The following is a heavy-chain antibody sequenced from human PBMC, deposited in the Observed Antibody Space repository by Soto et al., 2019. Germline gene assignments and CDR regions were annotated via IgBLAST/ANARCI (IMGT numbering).Heavy chain of an antibody. CDR2: IDPTDSYA. V-gene: IGHV5-10-1*01. Sequence: GESLKISCRVSGYSFTSYWISWVRQMPGKGLEWMGRIDPTDSYANYSPSFQGHVTFSVDRSINTAYLQWSSLKAPDTAVYYCGRLHSRHGRIEQLDNWGQEALVEVSS. D-gene: IGHD3-22*01. CDR1: GYSFTSYW. CDR3: GRLHSRHGRIEQLDN. J-gene: IGHJ4*02.